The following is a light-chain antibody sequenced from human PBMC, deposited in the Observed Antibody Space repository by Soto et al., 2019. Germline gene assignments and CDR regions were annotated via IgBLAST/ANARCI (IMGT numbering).Light chain of an antibody. CDR3: QQYNNWWT. CDR2: GAS. CDR1: QSVDSN. V-gene: IGKV3-15*01. J-gene: IGKJ1*01. Sequence: EIILTQSPDTLSLSPGERATLSFRASQSVDSNLACYQQKPGQAPRLLIYGASTRATGISARFSGSGSGTEFTLTISSLQSEDFGVYYCQQYNNWWTFGQVTKVDIK.